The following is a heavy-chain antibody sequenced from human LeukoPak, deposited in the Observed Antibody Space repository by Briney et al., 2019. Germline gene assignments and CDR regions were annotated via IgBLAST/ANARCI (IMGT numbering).Heavy chain of an antibody. CDR3: AKDEKMATTDYSDY. CDR2: ISYDGSNK. D-gene: IGHD5-24*01. J-gene: IGHJ4*02. V-gene: IGHV3-30*18. CDR1: GFTFSSYG. Sequence: GGSLRLSCEASGFTFSSYGMHWVRQAPGKGLEWVAVISYDGSNKYYADSVKGRFTISRDNSKNTLYLQMNSLRAEDTAVYYCAKDEKMATTDYSDYWGQGTLVTVSS.